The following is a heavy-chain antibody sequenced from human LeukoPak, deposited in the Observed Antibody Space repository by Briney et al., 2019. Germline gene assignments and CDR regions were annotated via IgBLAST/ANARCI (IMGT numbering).Heavy chain of an antibody. CDR1: GFKFHSYW. D-gene: IGHD2-15*01. V-gene: IGHV3-23*01. J-gene: IGHJ4*02. CDR3: ATRPIVVVVAATALDY. Sequence: PGGSLRLSCAASGFKFHSYWMTWVRQAPGKGLEWVSAISGSGGSTYYADSVKGRFTISRDNSKNTLYLQMNSLRAEDTAVYYCATRPIVVVVAATALDYWGQGTLVTVSS. CDR2: ISGSGGST.